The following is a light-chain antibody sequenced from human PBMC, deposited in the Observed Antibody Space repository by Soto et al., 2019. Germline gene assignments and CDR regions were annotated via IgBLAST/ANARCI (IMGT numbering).Light chain of an antibody. Sequence: QLVLTQSPSASASLGASVKLTCTLSSGHSSNDIAWHQQQPEKGPRSLMKLNSDGSHSKGDGIPDRFSGSSSGAERYLTISSLQSEDEADYYCQTWGTGIRVFGGGTKLTVL. CDR3: QTWGTGIRV. V-gene: IGLV4-69*02. CDR1: SGHSSND. J-gene: IGLJ3*02. CDR2: LNSDGSH.